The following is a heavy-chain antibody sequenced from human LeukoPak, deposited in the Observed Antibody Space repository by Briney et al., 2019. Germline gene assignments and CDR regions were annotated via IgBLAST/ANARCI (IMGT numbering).Heavy chain of an antibody. CDR3: ARSGFTVVPIANYHDGMDV. D-gene: IGHD2-2*01. CDR2: ISGNSGNT. J-gene: IGHJ6*02. Sequence: ASVKVSCKCSGYSFISYGINWVRQAPGQGLEWMGWISGNSGNTKYADKFQGRVTMTTDTSTETVYMELRSLRSDDTAVYYCARSGFTVVPIANYHDGMDVWGRGTTVTVSS. V-gene: IGHV1-18*01. CDR1: GYSFISYG.